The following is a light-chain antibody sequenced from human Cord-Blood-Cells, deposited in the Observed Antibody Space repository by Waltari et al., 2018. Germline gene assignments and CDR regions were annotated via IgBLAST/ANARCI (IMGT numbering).Light chain of an antibody. J-gene: IGKJ4*01. V-gene: IGKV3-11*01. Sequence: EIVLTQSPATLSLSPGERVTLSCRASQSVSIYLAWYQQKPGQAPRLLIYDASNRATGIPARFSGSGSGTDFTLTISSLEPEDFAVYYCQQRSNWLTFGGGTKVEIK. CDR3: QQRSNWLT. CDR2: DAS. CDR1: QSVSIY.